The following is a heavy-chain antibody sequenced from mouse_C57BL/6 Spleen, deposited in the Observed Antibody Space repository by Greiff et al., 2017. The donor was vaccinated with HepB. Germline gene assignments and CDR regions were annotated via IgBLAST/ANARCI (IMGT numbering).Heavy chain of an antibody. V-gene: IGHV2-6-1*01. CDR1: GFSLTSYG. D-gene: IGHD1-1*01. Sequence: VKLMESGPGLVAPSQSLSITCTVSGFSLTSYGVHWVRQPPGKGLEWLVVIWSDGSTTYNSALTSRLSISKDKSKSQVFLKMNSLQTDDTAMYYCARHRYGSSWYFDVWGTGTTVTVSS. CDR3: ARHRYGSSWYFDV. J-gene: IGHJ1*03. CDR2: IWSDGST.